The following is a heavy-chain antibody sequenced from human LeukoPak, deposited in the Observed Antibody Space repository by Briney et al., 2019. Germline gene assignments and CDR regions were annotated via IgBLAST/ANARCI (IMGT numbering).Heavy chain of an antibody. J-gene: IGHJ4*02. V-gene: IGHV4-61*02. CDR3: ASGERGYSYGNLDY. CDR1: GGSISSGSYY. D-gene: IGHD5-18*01. Sequence: SETLSLTCTVSGGSISSGSYYWSWIRQPAGKGLEWIGRIYTSGSTNYNPSLKSRVTISVDTSKNQFSLKLSSVTAADTAVYYCASGERGYSYGNLDYWGQGTLVTVSS. CDR2: IYTSGST.